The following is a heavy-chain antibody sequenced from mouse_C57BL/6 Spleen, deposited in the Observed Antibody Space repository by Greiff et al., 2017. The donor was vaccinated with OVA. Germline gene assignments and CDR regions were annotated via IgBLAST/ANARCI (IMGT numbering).Heavy chain of an antibody. Sequence: DVQLVESGPGMVKPSQSLSLTCTVTGYTITSGYDWHWIRHFPGNNLEWMGYISYSGSTNYTPSLQSRISITHDTSTNHYFLKLNSVTTEDTAAYYCAAYYYGLDYWGQGTTLTVSS. CDR2: ISYSGST. CDR3: AAYYYGLDY. V-gene: IGHV3-1*01. CDR1: GYTITSGYD. J-gene: IGHJ2*01. D-gene: IGHD1-1*01.